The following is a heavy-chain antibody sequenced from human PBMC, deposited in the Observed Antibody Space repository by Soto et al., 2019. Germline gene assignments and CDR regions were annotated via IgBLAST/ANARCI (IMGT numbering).Heavy chain of an antibody. D-gene: IGHD3-22*01. CDR1: GYTLIDYY. J-gene: IGHJ4*02. CDR2: ISPKSGGI. Sequence: GASVKVSCKASGYTLIDYYTHWVRQAPGQGLEWMGRISPKSGGINYAQKFQGRVTLTWDASINTAYLQWSSLKASDTAMYYCARRPWLSGYYDYWGQGTLVTVSS. CDR3: ARRPWLSGYYDY. V-gene: IGHV1-2*02.